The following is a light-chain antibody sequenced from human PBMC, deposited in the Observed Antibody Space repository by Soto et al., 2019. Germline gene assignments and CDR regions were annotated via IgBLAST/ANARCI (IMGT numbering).Light chain of an antibody. V-gene: IGLV2-11*01. CDR2: DVS. Sequence: QSALTQPRSVSGSPGQSVTISCTGTSSDAGGYNYVSWYQQHPGKAPKLMIYDVSKRPSGVPDRFSGSKSGNTASLTISGLQAEDEADYYCCSYAGSYTFLVVFGGGTKLTVL. CDR1: SSDAGGYNY. CDR3: CSYAGSYTFLVV. J-gene: IGLJ2*01.